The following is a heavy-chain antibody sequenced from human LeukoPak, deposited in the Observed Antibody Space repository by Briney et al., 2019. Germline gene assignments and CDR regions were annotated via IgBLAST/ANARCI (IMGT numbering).Heavy chain of an antibody. Sequence: GGSLRLSCEASGFSVSNYYMVWVSQPPGKGLECISYIPNDDSVIYYADSVRGRLSVSRDSAKNSLSLQLNSLRAEDTAVYYCAREQWFRWEYWGQGILVTVSS. CDR2: IPNDDSVI. J-gene: IGHJ4*02. CDR3: AREQWFRWEY. D-gene: IGHD3-22*01. V-gene: IGHV3-11*01. CDR1: GFSVSNYY.